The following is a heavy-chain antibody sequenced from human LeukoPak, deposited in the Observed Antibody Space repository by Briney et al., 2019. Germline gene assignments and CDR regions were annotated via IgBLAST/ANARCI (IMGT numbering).Heavy chain of an antibody. CDR3: ARDLGRAIAAAGTRNWFDP. Sequence: GGSLRLSCAASGFTFSSYWMSWVRQAPGKGLEWVANIKTDGSEKDCIDSVKGRFTISRDNTKNSLYLQMDSLRAEDTAVYYCARDLGRAIAAAGTRNWFDPWGQGTLVTVSS. CDR1: GFTFSSYW. D-gene: IGHD6-13*01. V-gene: IGHV3-7*05. CDR2: IKTDGSEK. J-gene: IGHJ5*02.